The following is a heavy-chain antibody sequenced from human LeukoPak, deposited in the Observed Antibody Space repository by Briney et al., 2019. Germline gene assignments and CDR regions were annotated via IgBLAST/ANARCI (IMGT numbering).Heavy chain of an antibody. CDR1: SFTFSSYA. J-gene: IGHJ4*02. D-gene: IGHD3-10*01. Sequence: GRSLRLSCAASSFTFSSYAMRWVRQAPGKGLEWVSGISDSGDRAHYADSVKGRFTISRDNSKNTLYLQMNSLRAEDTAVYFCAKQTTGYSGSGVDYWGQGTLVTVSS. CDR2: ISDSGDRA. V-gene: IGHV3-23*01. CDR3: AKQTTGYSGSGVDY.